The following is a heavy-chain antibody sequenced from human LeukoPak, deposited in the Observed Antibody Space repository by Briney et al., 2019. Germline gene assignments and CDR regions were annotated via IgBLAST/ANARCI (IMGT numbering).Heavy chain of an antibody. CDR3: ARLRTAMVTFDY. J-gene: IGHJ4*02. Sequence: PSETLSLTCTVSGGSISSSSYYWGWIRQPPGKGLEWIGSIYYSGSTYYNPSLKSRVTISVDTSKNQFSLKLSSVTAADTAVYYCARLRTAMVTFDYRGQGTLVTVSS. D-gene: IGHD5-18*01. CDR2: IYYSGST. CDR1: GGSISSSSYY. V-gene: IGHV4-39*01.